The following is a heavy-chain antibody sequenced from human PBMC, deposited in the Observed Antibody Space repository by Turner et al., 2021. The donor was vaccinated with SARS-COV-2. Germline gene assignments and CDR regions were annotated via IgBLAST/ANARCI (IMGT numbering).Heavy chain of an antibody. CDR3: VKGSY. CDR2: TSSNGGST. Sequence: EVQLVESGGGLAQPGGSLRLSCPSSGIPFSSYAMHWVRQTPGKGLEYVSATSSNGGSTYYADSVKGRFTISRDNSKNTLYLQMRSLTTEDTAVYYCVKGSYWGQGTLVTVSS. V-gene: IGHV3-64D*06. J-gene: IGHJ4*02. CDR1: GIPFSSYA.